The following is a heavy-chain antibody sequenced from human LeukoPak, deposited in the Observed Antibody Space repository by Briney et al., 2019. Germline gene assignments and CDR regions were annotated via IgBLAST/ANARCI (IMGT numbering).Heavy chain of an antibody. Sequence: GGSLRLSCAASGFTFSGYAMSWVRQAPGKGLEWVSAISGSGGSTYYADSVKGRFTISRDNSKNTLYLQMNSLRAEDTAVYYCAKHYGDYVGAFDIWGQGTMVTVSS. D-gene: IGHD4-17*01. CDR3: AKHYGDYVGAFDI. V-gene: IGHV3-23*01. CDR1: GFTFSGYA. CDR2: ISGSGGST. J-gene: IGHJ3*02.